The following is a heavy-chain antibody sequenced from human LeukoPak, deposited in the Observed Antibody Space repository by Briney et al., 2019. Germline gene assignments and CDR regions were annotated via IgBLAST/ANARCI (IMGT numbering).Heavy chain of an antibody. Sequence: GGSLRLSCAASGFTFSSHWMSWVRQAPGKGLERVASIRPDGSEEYYMDSVKGRFTISRDNAKNSLYLQMNSLRAEDTAVYYCARLLGTVTTYDYWGQGTLVTVSS. J-gene: IGHJ4*02. CDR1: GFTFSSHW. CDR3: ARLLGTVTTYDY. V-gene: IGHV3-7*01. CDR2: IRPDGSEE. D-gene: IGHD1-7*01.